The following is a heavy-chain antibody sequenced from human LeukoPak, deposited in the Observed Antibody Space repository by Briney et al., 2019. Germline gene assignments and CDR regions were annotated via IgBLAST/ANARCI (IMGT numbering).Heavy chain of an antibody. J-gene: IGHJ4*02. V-gene: IGHV3-23*01. D-gene: IGHD6-6*01. CDR1: GFTFSSYA. CDR3: AKGGTLSSSSPPFDY. CDR2: ISGSGGST. Sequence: GGSLRLSCAASGFTFSSYAMSWVRQAPGKGLEWVSAISGSGGSTYYADSVKGRFTISRGNSKNTLYLQMNSLRAEDTAVYYCAKGGTLSSSSPPFDYWGQGTLVTVSS.